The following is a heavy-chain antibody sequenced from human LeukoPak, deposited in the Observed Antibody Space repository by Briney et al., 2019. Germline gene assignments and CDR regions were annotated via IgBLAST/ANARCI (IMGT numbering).Heavy chain of an antibody. CDR3: AKAFFDRGSGWPLDY. J-gene: IGHJ4*02. CDR2: ISYDGSHT. D-gene: IGHD6-19*01. CDR1: GFSFSSYG. Sequence: PGKSLRLSCAASGFSFSSYGMHWVRLAPGKGLEWVAVISYDGSHTYYADSVKGRFTISRDNSKNTLYLQMNSLTAEDTAVYYCAKAFFDRGSGWPLDYWGQGTLVTVSS. V-gene: IGHV3-30*18.